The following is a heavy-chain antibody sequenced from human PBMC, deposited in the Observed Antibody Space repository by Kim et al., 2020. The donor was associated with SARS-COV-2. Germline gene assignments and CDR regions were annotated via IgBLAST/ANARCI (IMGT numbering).Heavy chain of an antibody. CDR3: ARVGDYTNTGDYYFD. Sequence: SETLSLTCTVSGDSINNNVYYWGWFRQPPGKGLEWIGSINHVGSTSYNSSLTRRVFISVDTSKNQFSLKMTSLTAADTAVYYCARVGDYTNTGDYYFD. CDR2: INHVGST. CDR1: GDSINNNVYY. V-gene: IGHV4-39*07. J-gene: IGHJ6*03. D-gene: IGHD2-2*02.